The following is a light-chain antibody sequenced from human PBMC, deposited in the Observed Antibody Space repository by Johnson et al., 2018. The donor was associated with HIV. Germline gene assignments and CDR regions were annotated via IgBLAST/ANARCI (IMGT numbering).Light chain of an antibody. J-gene: IGLJ1*01. Sequence: QSVLTQPPSVSAAPGQKVTISCSVSSSNIGNNYVSWYQQLLGTAPKLLIYDNNKRPSGIPDRFSGSKSGTSATLGITGLQTGDEADYYCGTWDSSLSAYVVGTGTKVTVL. CDR3: GTWDSSLSAYV. V-gene: IGLV1-51*01. CDR2: DNN. CDR1: SSNIGNNY.